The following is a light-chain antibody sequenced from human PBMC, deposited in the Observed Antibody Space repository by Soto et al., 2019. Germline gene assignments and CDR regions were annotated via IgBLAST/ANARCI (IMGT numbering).Light chain of an antibody. CDR1: TSNIGANP. V-gene: IGLV1-44*01. CDR3: FSFTTTSTHV. J-gene: IGLJ1*01. CDR2: GSD. Sequence: QAVVTQPPSVSGTPGQRVIISCSGSTSNIGANPVNWYQQLPGTAPKLLIYGSDRRPSGVPDRFSGSKSATSASLAISGLQSADEADYFCFSFTTTSTHVFGTGTKLTVL.